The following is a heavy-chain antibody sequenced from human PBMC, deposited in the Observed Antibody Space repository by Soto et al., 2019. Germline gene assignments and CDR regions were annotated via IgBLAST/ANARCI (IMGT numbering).Heavy chain of an antibody. J-gene: IGHJ4*02. CDR2: ISSSSSTI. V-gene: IGHV3-48*01. Sequence: PGGSLRLSCAASGFTFSSYSMNWVRQAPGKGLEWVSYISSSSSTIYYADSVKGRFTISRDNAKNSLYLQMNSLRAEDTAVYYCARGYYDSSGYYWVFDYWAQRTPVTVSS. D-gene: IGHD3-22*01. CDR3: ARGYYDSSGYYWVFDY. CDR1: GFTFSSYS.